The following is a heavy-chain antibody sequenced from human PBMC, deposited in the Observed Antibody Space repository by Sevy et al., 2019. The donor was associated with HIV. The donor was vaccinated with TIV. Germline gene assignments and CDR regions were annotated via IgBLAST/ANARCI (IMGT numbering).Heavy chain of an antibody. CDR2: ISFDGSDK. CDR3: AKMQGGSYNYYGMDV. Sequence: GGSLRLSCAASGFIFSTYGIHWVRQAPGKGLEWVAVISFDGSDKYYKDSVRGRFNISRDNSKNTLYLQMNSLRVEDTAIYYCAKMQGGSYNYYGMDVWGQGTTVTVSS. J-gene: IGHJ6*02. D-gene: IGHD1-26*01. V-gene: IGHV3-30*18. CDR1: GFIFSTYG.